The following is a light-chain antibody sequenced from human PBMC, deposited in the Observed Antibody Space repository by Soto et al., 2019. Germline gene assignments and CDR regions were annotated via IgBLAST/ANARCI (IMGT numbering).Light chain of an antibody. V-gene: IGLV2-23*02. CDR2: EVS. J-gene: IGLJ2*01. Sequence: QSALTQPASVSGSPGQSITISCTGTTNDVGNYNLVSWYQQHPGKAPKLRIFEVSKRPSGVSNRFAGSKSGNTASLTISGLQAEDEADYYCCSYAGANTGIFGGGTKLTVL. CDR1: TNDVGNYNL. CDR3: CSYAGANTGI.